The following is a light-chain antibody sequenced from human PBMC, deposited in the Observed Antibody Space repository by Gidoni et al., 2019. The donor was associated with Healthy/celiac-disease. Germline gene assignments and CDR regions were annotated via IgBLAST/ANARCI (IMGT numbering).Light chain of an antibody. Sequence: DIVLTQSPATLSLSPGERATLSCRASQSVSSYLAWYQQKPGQAPRLLIYDASNRATGIPARFSGSGSGTDFTLTISSLEPEDFAVYYCQQRSNCLITFGQGTRLEIK. V-gene: IGKV3-11*01. CDR2: DAS. CDR1: QSVSSY. CDR3: QQRSNCLIT. J-gene: IGKJ5*01.